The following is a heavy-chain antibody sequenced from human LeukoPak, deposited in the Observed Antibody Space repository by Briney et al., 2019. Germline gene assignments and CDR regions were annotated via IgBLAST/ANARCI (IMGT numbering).Heavy chain of an antibody. J-gene: IGHJ4*02. CDR3: TNSIRGVVHFDS. Sequence: PGGSLRLSCAASGFTFSSYAMSWVRQAPGKGLEWVSAISGSGGSTYYADSVKGRFTISRDNSKNTLYLQMNNLTTEDTALYYCTNSIRGVVHFDSWGQGTLVTVSS. D-gene: IGHD3-10*01. CDR2: ISGSGGST. V-gene: IGHV3-23*01. CDR1: GFTFSSYA.